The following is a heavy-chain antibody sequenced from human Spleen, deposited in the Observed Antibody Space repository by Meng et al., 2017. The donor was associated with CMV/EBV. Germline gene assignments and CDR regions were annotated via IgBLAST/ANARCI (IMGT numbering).Heavy chain of an antibody. CDR1: GVSVGSTTHY. V-gene: IGHV4-39*07. CDR3: ARGATVVTHDY. J-gene: IGHJ4*02. CDR2: IYYNGNT. D-gene: IGHD4-23*01. Sequence: SETLSLTCTVSGVSVGSTTHYWGWVRQPPGKGPEWIGTIYYNGNTYYNPSLRSRVTLSLDTSKNQFSLRLSSVTAADTAVYYCARGATVVTHDYWGQGTLVTVSS.